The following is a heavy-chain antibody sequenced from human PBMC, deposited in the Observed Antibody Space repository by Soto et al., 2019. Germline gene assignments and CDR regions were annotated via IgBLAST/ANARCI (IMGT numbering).Heavy chain of an antibody. D-gene: IGHD1-1*01. CDR2: ISAYNGNT. CDR1: GYTFTSYG. CDR3: ARMIWNDEDNWFDP. Sequence: ASVKVSCKASGYTFTSYGISWVRQAPGQGLEWMGWISAYNGNTNYAQKLQGRVTMTTDTSTSTAYMELRSLRSDDTAVYYCARMIWNDEDNWFDPWGQGTLVTVSS. V-gene: IGHV1-18*01. J-gene: IGHJ5*02.